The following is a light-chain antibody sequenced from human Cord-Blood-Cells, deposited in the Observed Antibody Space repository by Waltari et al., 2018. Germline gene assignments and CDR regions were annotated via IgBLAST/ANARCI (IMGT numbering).Light chain of an antibody. Sequence: QSALTQPASVSGSPGQSITISCPGTSRDVGGYNYVSWYQQPPGKAPKLMIYDVSNRPSGVSNRFSGSKSGNTASLTISGLQAEDEADYYCSSYTSSSTPVVFGGGTKLTVL. J-gene: IGLJ2*01. V-gene: IGLV2-14*01. CDR2: DVS. CDR3: SSYTSSSTPVV. CDR1: SRDVGGYNY.